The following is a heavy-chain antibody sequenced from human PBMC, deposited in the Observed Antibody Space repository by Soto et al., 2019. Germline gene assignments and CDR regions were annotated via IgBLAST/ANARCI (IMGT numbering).Heavy chain of an antibody. D-gene: IGHD3-22*01. CDR2: IYHTGNA. J-gene: IGHJ5*02. CDR1: DVSISGYF. CDR3: ARDYFDSSDYTTNWFDP. V-gene: IGHV4-59*08. Sequence: SETLSLTCIVSDVSISGYFWSWIRQPPGKGLEWIGSIYHTGNANYNPSLKSRVTIFVDTSKNQFSLKLTSVTAADTALYYCARDYFDSSDYTTNWFDPWGQGALVTVSS.